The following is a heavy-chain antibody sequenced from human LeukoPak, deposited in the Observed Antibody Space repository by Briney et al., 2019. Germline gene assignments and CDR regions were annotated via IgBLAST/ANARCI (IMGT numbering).Heavy chain of an antibody. V-gene: IGHV1-18*01. CDR2: ISAYNGNT. D-gene: IGHD6-13*01. CDR3: ARGTSSSWYPYYYYGMDV. CDR1: GYTFTSYG. Sequence: ASVKVSCKASGYTFTSYGIRWVRQAPGQGLEWMGWISAYNGNTNYAQKLQGRVTMTTDTSTSTAYMELRSLRSDDTAVYYCARGTSSSWYPYYYYGMDVWGQGTTVTVSS. J-gene: IGHJ6*02.